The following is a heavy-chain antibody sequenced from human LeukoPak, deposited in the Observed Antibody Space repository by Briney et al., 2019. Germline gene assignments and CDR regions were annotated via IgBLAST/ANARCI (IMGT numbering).Heavy chain of an antibody. CDR1: GFVFSRYA. J-gene: IGHJ4*02. CDR3: ARRDGYKLDF. CDR2: ISHDDGSNK. V-gene: IGHV3-30*04. D-gene: IGHD5-24*01. Sequence: GGSLRLSCVASGFVFSRYALHWVRQAPGRGLEWVSGISHDDGSNKDYADSVKGRITISRDNSQSTVFLQMDSLRADDTAVYYCARRDGYKLDFWGQGTLITVSS.